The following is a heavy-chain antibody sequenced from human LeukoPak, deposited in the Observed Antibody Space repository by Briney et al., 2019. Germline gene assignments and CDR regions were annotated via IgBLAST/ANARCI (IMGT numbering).Heavy chain of an antibody. J-gene: IGHJ4*02. CDR3: VKDTLGAGDY. Sequence: GGSLRLSCSASGLTFSTCAMHWVRQAPGKGLEYVSSITSNGGLTYYADSVKGRFTISRDNSKDTLYLEMSSLRAEDTAVYYCVKDTLGAGDYWGQGTLVTVSS. CDR1: GLTFSTCA. V-gene: IGHV3-64D*09. CDR2: ITSNGGLT. D-gene: IGHD1-26*01.